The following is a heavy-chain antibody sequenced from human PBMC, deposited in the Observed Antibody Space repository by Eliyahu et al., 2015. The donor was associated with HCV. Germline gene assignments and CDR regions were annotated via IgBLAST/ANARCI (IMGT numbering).Heavy chain of an antibody. CDR3: ARFLVGCGGDCFSYFDY. CDR2: IYSGGST. CDR1: GFTVSSNY. Sequence: EVQLVESGGGLIQPGGSLRLSCAASGFTVSSNYMSWVRQAPGKGLEWVSVIYSGGSTYYADSVKGRFTISRDNSKNTLYLQMNSLRAEDTAVYYCARFLVGCGGDCFSYFDYWGQGTLVTVSS. V-gene: IGHV3-53*01. D-gene: IGHD2-21*02. J-gene: IGHJ4*02.